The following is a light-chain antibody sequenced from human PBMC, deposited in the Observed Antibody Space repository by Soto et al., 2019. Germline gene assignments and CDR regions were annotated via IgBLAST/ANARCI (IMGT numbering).Light chain of an antibody. CDR1: QSVDTY. CDR3: QQYNNWPRT. Sequence: EIVLTQSPATLSLSPGERATLSCRASQSVDTYLAWYQHRPGQAPRLLIYDASNRATGISARFSGSGFGTDFTLTISSLEPEDFAVYYCQQYNNWPRTFGQGTRLEI. V-gene: IGKV3-11*01. CDR2: DAS. J-gene: IGKJ5*01.